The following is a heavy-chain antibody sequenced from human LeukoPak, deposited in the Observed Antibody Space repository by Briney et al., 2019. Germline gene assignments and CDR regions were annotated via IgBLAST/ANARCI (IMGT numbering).Heavy chain of an antibody. Sequence: ASVKVSCKASGYTFTSYDINWVRQATGQGLEWMGWMNPNSGNTGYAQKFQGRVTMTRNTSISTAYMELSSLRSEDTAVYYCAGGPIAVADPYYYYMDVWGKGTTVTISS. J-gene: IGHJ6*03. CDR2: MNPNSGNT. V-gene: IGHV1-8*01. CDR1: GYTFTSYD. CDR3: AGGPIAVADPYYYYMDV. D-gene: IGHD6-19*01.